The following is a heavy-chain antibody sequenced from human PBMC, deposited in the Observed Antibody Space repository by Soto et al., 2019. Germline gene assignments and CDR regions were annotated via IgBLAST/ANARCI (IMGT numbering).Heavy chain of an antibody. Sequence: EVELLESGGDLVQPRGSLRLSCAASGFTFSSYDINWVRQAPGKGLEWVSAIGIYANTYYAGSVKGRFTISRDDSKNTVYLQLNSLRVDDTAVYYCAKESTVGSPGDYFDSWGQGTLVTVSS. CDR1: GFTFSSYD. CDR2: IGIYANT. V-gene: IGHV3-23*01. CDR3: AKESTVGSPGDYFDS. D-gene: IGHD4-17*01. J-gene: IGHJ4*02.